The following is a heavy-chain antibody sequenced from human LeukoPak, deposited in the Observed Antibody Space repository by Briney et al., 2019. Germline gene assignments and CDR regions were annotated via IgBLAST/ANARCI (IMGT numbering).Heavy chain of an antibody. D-gene: IGHD5-18*01. Sequence: PGGSLRLSCAASGFTFSSYAMHWVRQAPGKGLEWVAVISYDGSNKYYADSVKGRFTISRDNSKNTLYLQMNSLRAEDTAVYYCAREGYSYGYRIFDYWGQGTLVTVSS. CDR2: ISYDGSNK. CDR3: AREGYSYGYRIFDY. CDR1: GFTFSSYA. V-gene: IGHV3-30-3*01. J-gene: IGHJ4*02.